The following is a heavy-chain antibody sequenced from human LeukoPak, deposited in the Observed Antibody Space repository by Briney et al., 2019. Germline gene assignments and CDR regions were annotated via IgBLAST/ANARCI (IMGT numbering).Heavy chain of an antibody. CDR3: ARDQGYCSGGSCYSAHYYYYGMDV. D-gene: IGHD2-15*01. J-gene: IGHJ6*04. CDR2: ISSSSYT. Sequence: GGSLRLSCAASGFTFSDYYMSWIRQAPGKGLEWVSYISSSSYTNYADSVKGRFTISRDNAKNSLYLQMNSLRAEDTAVYYCARDQGYCSGGSCYSAHYYYYGMDVWGKGTTVTVSS. V-gene: IGHV3-11*06. CDR1: GFTFSDYY.